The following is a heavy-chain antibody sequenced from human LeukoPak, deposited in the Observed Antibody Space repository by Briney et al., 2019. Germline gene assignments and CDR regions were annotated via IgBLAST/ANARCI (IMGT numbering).Heavy chain of an antibody. Sequence: KPSETLSLTCAVYGGSFSGYYWSWIRQPPGKGLEWIGEINHSGSTNYSPSLKSRVTMSVDTSKNQFSLKLSSVTAADTAMYYCARVGLQIVVVPAATTQTTYYYYMDVWDTGTTVTASS. CDR1: GGSFSGYY. CDR3: ARVGLQIVVVPAATTQTTYYYYMDV. J-gene: IGHJ6*03. CDR2: INHSGST. V-gene: IGHV4-34*01. D-gene: IGHD2-2*01.